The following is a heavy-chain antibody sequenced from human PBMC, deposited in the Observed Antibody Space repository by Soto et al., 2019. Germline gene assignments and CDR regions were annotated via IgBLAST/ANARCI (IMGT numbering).Heavy chain of an antibody. J-gene: IGHJ4*02. D-gene: IGHD3-22*01. CDR2: LSGSGHVT. V-gene: IGHV3-23*01. CDR1: GFTFSTYA. CDR3: GRNQTGEEDGGYHSALHY. Sequence: EVQLLESGGALVQPGGSLRLSCAASGFTFSTYAMTWVRQPPGKGLEWISALSGSGHVTYYADSVKGRFTISRDNSKNMLFLQMDSLRGEDTAVYYCGRNQTGEEDGGYHSALHYWGQGTLVTVSS.